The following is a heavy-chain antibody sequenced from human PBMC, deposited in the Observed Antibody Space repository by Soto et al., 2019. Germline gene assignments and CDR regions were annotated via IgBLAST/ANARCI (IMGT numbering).Heavy chain of an antibody. D-gene: IGHD2-2*01. Sequence: GGSLRLSCTASGFSFSAYRMNWVSQAPGKGLEWVAYISSSSSTIYYADSVKGRFTISRDNSKNSLFLQMNSLRAEDTAVYYCASRSGSSTSRNWFDPWGQGTLVTVSS. V-gene: IGHV3-48*01. J-gene: IGHJ5*02. CDR3: ASRSGSSTSRNWFDP. CDR1: GFSFSAYR. CDR2: ISSSSSTI.